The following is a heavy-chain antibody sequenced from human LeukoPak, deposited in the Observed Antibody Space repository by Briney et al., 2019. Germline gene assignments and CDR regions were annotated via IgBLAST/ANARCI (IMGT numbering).Heavy chain of an antibody. Sequence: GGSLRLSCAASGFTFSSYGMHWVSQAPGKGLEWVAVIWYDGSNKYYADSVKGRFTISRDNSKNTLYLQMNSLRAEDTAVYYCAKDLSIAAQGHDYWGQGTLVTVSS. D-gene: IGHD6-6*01. V-gene: IGHV3-33*06. CDR3: AKDLSIAAQGHDY. CDR2: IWYDGSNK. J-gene: IGHJ4*02. CDR1: GFTFSSYG.